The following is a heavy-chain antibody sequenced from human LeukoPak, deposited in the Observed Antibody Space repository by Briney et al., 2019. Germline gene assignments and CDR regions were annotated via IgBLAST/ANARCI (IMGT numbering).Heavy chain of an antibody. CDR1: GGSIGSSSYY. D-gene: IGHD3-22*01. Sequence: SETLSLTCTVSGGSIGSSSYYWGWIRQPPGKGLEWIGSIYYSGSTYYNPSLKSRVTISVDTSKNQFSLRLSSVTAADTAVYYCARAFMYYYDSSGYYAGYYYYGMDVWGQGTTVTVSS. J-gene: IGHJ6*02. CDR2: IYYSGST. V-gene: IGHV4-39*07. CDR3: ARAFMYYYDSSGYYAGYYYYGMDV.